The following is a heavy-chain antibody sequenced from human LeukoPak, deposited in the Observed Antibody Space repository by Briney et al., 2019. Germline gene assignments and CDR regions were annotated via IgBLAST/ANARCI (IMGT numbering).Heavy chain of an antibody. CDR2: ISWKSGSK. J-gene: IGHJ6*02. D-gene: IGHD3-10*01. CDR3: AKDMGPNGSGSLYGMDV. V-gene: IGHV3-9*01. Sequence: PGWSLRLSCAASGFTFSSYAMSWVRQAPGKGLKWVSGISWKSGSKGYADSVKGRFTISRDNAKNSLYLQMNSLRAEDTALYYCAKDMGPNGSGSLYGMDVWGQGTTVTVSS. CDR1: GFTFSSYA.